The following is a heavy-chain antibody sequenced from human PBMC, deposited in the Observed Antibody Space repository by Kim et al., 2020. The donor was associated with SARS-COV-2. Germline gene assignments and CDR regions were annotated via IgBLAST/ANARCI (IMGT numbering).Heavy chain of an antibody. V-gene: IGHV3-74*01. Sequence: GGSLRLSCVASGFNFRTYWMHWVRRLPGKGLEWVSRSNGDKTITTYADSVKGRFTVSRDYTKSTFYLQMSSLRPEDTAIYFCVRGMGDYWGQGTLVTVSS. J-gene: IGHJ4*02. CDR1: GFNFRTYW. CDR3: VRGMGDY. CDR2: SNGDKTIT. D-gene: IGHD3-16*01.